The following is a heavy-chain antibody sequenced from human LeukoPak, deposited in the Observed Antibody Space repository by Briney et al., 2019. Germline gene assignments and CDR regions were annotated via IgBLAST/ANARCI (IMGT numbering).Heavy chain of an antibody. D-gene: IGHD3-16*02. CDR2: ISYSGST. CDR3: ARTALGELSLSY. Sequence: PSETLSLTCTVSGGSISSYYWSWIRQPPGKGLEWIGYISYSGSTNYNPSLTSRVTLSVDPSKNQFSLKLSSVTAADTAVYYCARTALGELSLSYWGQGTLVTVSS. J-gene: IGHJ1*01. V-gene: IGHV4-59*01. CDR1: GGSISSYY.